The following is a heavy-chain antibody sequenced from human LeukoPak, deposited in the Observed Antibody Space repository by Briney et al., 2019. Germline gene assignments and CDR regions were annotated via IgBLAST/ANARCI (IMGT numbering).Heavy chain of an antibody. Sequence: GGSLRLSCAASGFTFSSYGMHWVRQAPGKGLEWVAVISNEGSTKYYVDSVKGRFTISRDNSKNTLYLQMNRLRAEDTAVYYCAKYLDGSGFVDYWGQGTLVTVSS. V-gene: IGHV3-30*18. CDR2: ISNEGSTK. CDR1: GFTFSSYG. J-gene: IGHJ4*02. D-gene: IGHD6-19*01. CDR3: AKYLDGSGFVDY.